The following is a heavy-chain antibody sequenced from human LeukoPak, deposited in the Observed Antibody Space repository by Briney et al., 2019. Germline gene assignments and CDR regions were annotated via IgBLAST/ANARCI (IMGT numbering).Heavy chain of an antibody. D-gene: IGHD5-24*01. CDR1: GGSFSGYY. CDR3: ARRWLHRKGFDY. Sequence: PSETLSLTCAVYGGSFSGYYWNWIRQPPGKGLEWIGEINHSGSTNYNPSLKSRVTISVDTSKNQFSLKLSSVTAADTAVYYCARRWLHRKGFDYWGQGTLVTVSS. CDR2: INHSGST. V-gene: IGHV4-34*01. J-gene: IGHJ4*02.